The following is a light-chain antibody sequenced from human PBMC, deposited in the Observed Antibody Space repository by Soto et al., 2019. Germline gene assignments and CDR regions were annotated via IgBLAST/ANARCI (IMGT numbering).Light chain of an antibody. Sequence: ESALTQSPGPLSLSPGERATLSCRDSQSVSSSYLVWYQQKPGQAPRLLIYGASSRATGIPDRFSGSGSGTYLTLTISRLGPDYLEVYYCQQYGSSITFDQGTRLQIQ. CDR3: QQYGSSIT. CDR1: QSVSSSY. J-gene: IGKJ5*01. V-gene: IGKV3-20*01. CDR2: GAS.